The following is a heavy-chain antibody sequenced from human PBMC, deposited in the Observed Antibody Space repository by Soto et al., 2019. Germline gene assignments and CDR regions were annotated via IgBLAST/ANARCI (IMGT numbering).Heavy chain of an antibody. J-gene: IGHJ6*02. V-gene: IGHV1-69*01. CDR1: GGTFSSYA. Sequence: QVQLVQSGAEVKKPGSSVKVSCKASGGTFSSYAISWVRQAPGQGLEWMGGIIPIFGTANYAQKFQGRVTITAGESTSTAYMELSSLRSEDKAVDYCARNLAMAYARSHYCCGMDVWGQVTTVTVSS. CDR3: ARNLAMAYARSHYCCGMDV. D-gene: IGHD5-18*01. CDR2: IIPIFGTA.